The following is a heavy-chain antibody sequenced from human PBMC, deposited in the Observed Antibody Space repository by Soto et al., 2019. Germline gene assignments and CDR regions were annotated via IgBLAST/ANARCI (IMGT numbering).Heavy chain of an antibody. CDR1: GFTFDDYA. D-gene: IGHD6-19*01. CDR3: AKFPGSRYSSGWYKYFQH. Sequence: GGSLRLSCAASGFTFDDYAMHWVRQAPGKGLEWASLISGDGGSTYYADSVKGRFTISRDNSKNSLYLQMNSLRTEDTALYYCAKFPGSRYSSGWYKYFQHWGQGTLVTVSS. J-gene: IGHJ1*01. V-gene: IGHV3-43*02. CDR2: ISGDGGST.